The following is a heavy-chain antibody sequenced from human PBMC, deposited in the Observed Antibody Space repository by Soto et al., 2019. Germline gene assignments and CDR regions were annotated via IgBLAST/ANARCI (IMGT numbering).Heavy chain of an antibody. J-gene: IGHJ5*02. CDR1: GYTFTSYA. Sequence: ASVKVSCKASGYTFTSYAMHWVRQAPGQRLEWMGWINAGNGNTKYSQKFQGRVTITRDTSASTAYTELSSLRSEDTAVYYCARGQYFDWLLDWFDPWGQGTLVTVSS. V-gene: IGHV1-3*01. D-gene: IGHD3-9*01. CDR3: ARGQYFDWLLDWFDP. CDR2: INAGNGNT.